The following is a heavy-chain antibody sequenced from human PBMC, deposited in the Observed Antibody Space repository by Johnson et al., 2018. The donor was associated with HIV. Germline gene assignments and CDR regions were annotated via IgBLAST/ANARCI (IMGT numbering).Heavy chain of an antibody. Sequence: VQLVESGGGLVQPGGSLRLSCAASGFTVSSNYMSWVRQAPGKGLEWVSVIYSGGSTYYADSVKGRFPISRDNSKTTLYLQMNSLRAEDTAVYYCATGYSGSPLGDTFDIWGQGTMVTVSS. J-gene: IGHJ3*02. V-gene: IGHV3-66*01. CDR1: GFTVSSNY. D-gene: IGHD1-26*01. CDR2: IYSGGST. CDR3: ATGYSGSPLGDTFDI.